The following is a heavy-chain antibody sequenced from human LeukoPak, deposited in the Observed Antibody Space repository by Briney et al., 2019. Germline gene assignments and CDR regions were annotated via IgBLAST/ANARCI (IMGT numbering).Heavy chain of an antibody. CDR1: GGSFSGYY. V-gene: IGHV4-34*01. D-gene: IGHD6-19*01. J-gene: IGHJ4*02. Sequence: SETLSLTCAVYGGSFSGYYWSWIRQPPGKGLEWIGEINHSGSTNYNPSLKSRVTISVDTSKNQFSLKLSSVTAADTAVYYCARKGYSSGFDYWGQGTLATVSS. CDR3: ARKGYSSGFDY. CDR2: INHSGST.